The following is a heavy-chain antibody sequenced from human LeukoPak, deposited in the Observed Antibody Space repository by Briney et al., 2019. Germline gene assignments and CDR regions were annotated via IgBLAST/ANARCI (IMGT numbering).Heavy chain of an antibody. V-gene: IGHV4-38-2*02. CDR2: IKHRGRS. J-gene: IGHJ5*02. CDR3: ARGANCSSTSCYFNWFDP. Sequence: PSETLSLTCSVSGSSISSDYYWGWVRQPPGKGLEWIGSIKHRGRSYYNPSLKSRVTISVDTSKNQFSLQLSSVTAADTAVYYCARGANCSSTSCYFNWFDPWGQGTLVTVSS. D-gene: IGHD2-2*01. CDR1: GSSISSDYY.